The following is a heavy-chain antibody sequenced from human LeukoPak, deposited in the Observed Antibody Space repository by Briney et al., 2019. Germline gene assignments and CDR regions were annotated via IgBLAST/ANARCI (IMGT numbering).Heavy chain of an antibody. CDR3: ARTIRWEPVPFFDS. V-gene: IGHV5-51*01. Sequence: GESLKISCKGSGYKFSSHCLGWVRQMPGKGLEWMGIIYPGDSDTRYSPSFQGQVSISADKSIATAYLQWSSLQASDTAMYYCARTIRWEPVPFFDSWGQGTLVTVSS. D-gene: IGHD1-26*01. CDR1: GYKFSSHC. J-gene: IGHJ4*02. CDR2: IYPGDSDT.